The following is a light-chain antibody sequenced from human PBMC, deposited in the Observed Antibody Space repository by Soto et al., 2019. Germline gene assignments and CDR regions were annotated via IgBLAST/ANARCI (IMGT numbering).Light chain of an antibody. CDR1: QSISSW. V-gene: IGKV1-5*03. J-gene: IGKJ1*01. CDR3: QHLQA. Sequence: DIQMPQSPSTLSASVGDRVTITCRASQSISSWLAWYQLKPGKAPKLLIYKASSLESGVTSRFSGSGSGTEFTLTVSNLHPDDFATYYCQHLQAFGQGTKVEIK. CDR2: KAS.